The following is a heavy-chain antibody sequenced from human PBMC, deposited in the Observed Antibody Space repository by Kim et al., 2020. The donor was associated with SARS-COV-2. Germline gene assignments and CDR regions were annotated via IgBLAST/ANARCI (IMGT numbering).Heavy chain of an antibody. D-gene: IGHD2-2*01. CDR2: IYPGDSDT. Sequence: GESLKISCKGSGYRFTSYWIGWVRQMPGKGLEWMGIIYPGDSDTRYSPSFQGQVTISADKSISTAYLQWSSLKAPDTAMYYCARLPRYCSSTSCYGYFDLWGRGTLVTVSS. V-gene: IGHV5-51*01. CDR3: ARLPRYCSSTSCYGYFDL. CDR1: GYRFTSYW. J-gene: IGHJ2*01.